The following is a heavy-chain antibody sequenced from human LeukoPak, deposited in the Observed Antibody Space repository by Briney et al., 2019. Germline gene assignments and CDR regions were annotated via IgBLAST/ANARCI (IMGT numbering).Heavy chain of an antibody. Sequence: GGSLRLSCVASGFTFSTYAMSWVRQAPGKGLEWVSAISGIGGTTYYADSVKGRFTISRDNSKNTLYLQMNSLRAEDTAVYYCAKGDYYDFDYWGQGTLVTVSS. CDR2: ISGIGGTT. V-gene: IGHV3-23*01. D-gene: IGHD3-10*01. CDR1: GFTFSTYA. CDR3: AKGDYYDFDY. J-gene: IGHJ4*02.